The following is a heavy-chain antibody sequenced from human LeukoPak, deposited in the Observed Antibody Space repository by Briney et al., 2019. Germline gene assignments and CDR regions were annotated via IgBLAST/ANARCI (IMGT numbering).Heavy chain of an antibody. V-gene: IGHV3-23*01. CDR2: ISGSGGST. D-gene: IGHD3-22*01. CDR1: GFTFSSYG. CDR3: AKVARYYYDSSGYPAGSDY. J-gene: IGHJ4*02. Sequence: GGSLRLSCAVSGFTFSSYGMSWVRQAPGKGLEWVSAISGSGGSTYYADSVKGRFTISRDNSKNTLYLQMNSLRAEDTAVYYCAKVARYYYDSSGYPAGSDYWGQGTLVTVSS.